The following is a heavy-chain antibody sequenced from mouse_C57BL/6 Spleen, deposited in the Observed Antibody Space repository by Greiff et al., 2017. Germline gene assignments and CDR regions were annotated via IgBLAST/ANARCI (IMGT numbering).Heavy chain of an antibody. J-gene: IGHJ2*01. V-gene: IGHV1-39*01. D-gene: IGHD1-1*01. CDR1: GYSFPDYN. CDR3: ASYYGSSLYYFDY. CDR2: INPNYGTT. Sequence: VQLQQSGPELVKPGASVKISCKASGYSFPDYNMNWVKQSNGKSLEWIGVINPNYGTTSYNQKFKGKATLTVDQTSSTAYMQLHILTSEDSAVYYCASYYGSSLYYFDYWGQGTTLTVSS.